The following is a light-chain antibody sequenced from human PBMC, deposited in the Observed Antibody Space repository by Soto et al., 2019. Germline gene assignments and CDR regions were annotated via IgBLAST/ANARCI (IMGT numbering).Light chain of an antibody. CDR3: QQYDTYSRT. V-gene: IGKV1-5*01. J-gene: IGKJ1*01. Sequence: IQLTQSPSSLSASVGDRVTITCRASQAISSYLAWYQQKPGKAPKVLIHAASSLQSGVPSRFSGSGSGTKFTLTIGSLQPDDFATYYCQQYDTYSRTFGQGTKVDIK. CDR2: AAS. CDR1: QAISSY.